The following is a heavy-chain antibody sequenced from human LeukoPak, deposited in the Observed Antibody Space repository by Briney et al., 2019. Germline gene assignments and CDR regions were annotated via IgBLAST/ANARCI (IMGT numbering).Heavy chain of an antibody. CDR3: ARAEQAGYCSGGSCRRLDY. CDR2: IKQDGSEK. CDR1: GFTFSSYW. Sequence: PGGSLRLSCAASGFTFSSYWMSWVRQAPGKGLEWVANIKQDGSEKYYVDSVKGRFTISRDNAKNSLYLQMNSLRAEDTAVYYCARAEQAGYCSGGSCRRLDYWGQGTLVTVSS. D-gene: IGHD2-15*01. V-gene: IGHV3-7*01. J-gene: IGHJ4*02.